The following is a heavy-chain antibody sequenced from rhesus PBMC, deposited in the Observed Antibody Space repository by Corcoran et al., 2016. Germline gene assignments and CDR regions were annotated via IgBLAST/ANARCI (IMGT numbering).Heavy chain of an antibody. V-gene: IGHV4S9*01. CDR2: IYGYFPST. Sequence: QVQLQESGPGLVKPSETLSLTCAVSGGSIPDSLYWTCVRHSPGKGLEWIGNIYGYFPSTNYKPSLKSRITISKDTSKNQFFLRLEAVTAADTAVYYCATRMTINAGEDVWGRGLLVTVFS. CDR1: GGSIPDSLY. J-gene: IGHJ5-2*02. CDR3: ATRMTINAGEDV. D-gene: IGHD3-9*01.